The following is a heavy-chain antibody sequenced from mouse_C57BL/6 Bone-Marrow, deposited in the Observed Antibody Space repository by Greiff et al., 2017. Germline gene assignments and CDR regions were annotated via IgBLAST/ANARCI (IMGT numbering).Heavy chain of an antibody. CDR2: ILPGSGST. J-gene: IGHJ2*01. Sequence: QVQLKQSGAELMKPGASVKLSCTATGFTITGYWIEWVKQRPGHGLEWIGEILPGSGSTNYTAKFKGKATFTADTSSNTAYMQLSSLTSEDTAIYYCAREGYCFDDWGEGTTLTVSS. CDR3: AREGYCFDD. CDR1: GFTITGYW. V-gene: IGHV1-9*01.